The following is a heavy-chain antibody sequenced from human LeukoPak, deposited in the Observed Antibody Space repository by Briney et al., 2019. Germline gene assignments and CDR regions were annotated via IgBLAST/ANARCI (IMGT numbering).Heavy chain of an antibody. D-gene: IGHD2-21*02. J-gene: IGHJ3*02. Sequence: PLETLSLTCTVSGDSVTSGGYFWTWLRQHPGKGLEWIGYISDSGTTSYNPSLKSRVSISVATSNNQFSLRLSSVTAADTAVYYCARDVVVTSSPDAFDIWGQGTMVTVSS. CDR1: GDSVTSGGYF. CDR3: ARDVVVTSSPDAFDI. CDR2: ISDSGTT. V-gene: IGHV4-31*03.